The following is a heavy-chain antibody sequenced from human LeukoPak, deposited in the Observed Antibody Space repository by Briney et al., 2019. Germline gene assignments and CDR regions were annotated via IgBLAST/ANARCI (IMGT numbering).Heavy chain of an antibody. CDR1: GFTFGDYA. J-gene: IGHJ3*02. D-gene: IGHD3-10*01. V-gene: IGHV3-49*03. CDR3: TRGGISIWFGELSSRDTDAFDI. Sequence: GRSLRLSCTASGFTFGDYAMSWFRQAPGKGLEWVGFIRSKAYGGTTEYAASVKGRFTISRDDSKSIAYLQMNSLKTEDTAVYYCTRGGISIWFGELSSRDTDAFDIWGQGTMVTVSS. CDR2: IRSKAYGGTT.